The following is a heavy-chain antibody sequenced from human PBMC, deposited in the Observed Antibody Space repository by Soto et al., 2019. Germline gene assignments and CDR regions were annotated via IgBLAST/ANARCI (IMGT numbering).Heavy chain of an antibody. CDR1: GGSISSYY. D-gene: IGHD6-13*01. CDR2: IYTSGSP. CDR3: AIGIAAAGGRDYYSGMDV. V-gene: IGHV4-4*07. J-gene: IGHJ6*04. Sequence: SETLSLTCTFSGGSISSYYWSWIRQPAGEGLGWVGRIYTSGSPKYNPPLQSRVTMSVKTAKNQFSLKPSSVTAGDPAVYYWAIGIAAAGGRDYYSGMDVGGKGTPVTVPS.